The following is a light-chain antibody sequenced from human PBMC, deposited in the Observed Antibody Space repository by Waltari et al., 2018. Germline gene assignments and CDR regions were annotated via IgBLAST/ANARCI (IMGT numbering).Light chain of an antibody. V-gene: IGLV8-61*01. Sequence: QTVVTQEPSFSASPGGTVTLTCGLNSGSVSTNDYPSWYQQTPGQAPRPPIYNPNTRSSGVPDRFSGSILGNKAALTITGARAEDESDYYCVLYMGSGISVFGGGTKLTVL. CDR2: NPN. CDR1: SGSVSTNDY. J-gene: IGLJ3*02. CDR3: VLYMGSGISV.